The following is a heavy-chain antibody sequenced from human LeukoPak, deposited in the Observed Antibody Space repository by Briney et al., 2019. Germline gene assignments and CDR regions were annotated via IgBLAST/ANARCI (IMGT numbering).Heavy chain of an antibody. D-gene: IGHD3-10*01. CDR2: ISSDGTTE. CDR3: ARGRDSGSFIIDY. CDR1: GFTFASYA. V-gene: IGHV3-30-3*01. Sequence: GGSPRLSCAGSGFTFASYAVHWVRQAPGKRLEWVAFISSDGTTEHYRGSVKGRFTLSRDNSKNTVSLQMSSLGTEDTAVYSCARGRDSGSFIIDYWGQGTLVTVSS. J-gene: IGHJ4*02.